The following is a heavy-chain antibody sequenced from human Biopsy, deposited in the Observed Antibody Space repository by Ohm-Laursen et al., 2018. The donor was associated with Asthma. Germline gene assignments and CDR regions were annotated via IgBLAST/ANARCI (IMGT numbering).Heavy chain of an antibody. D-gene: IGHD2-2*01. V-gene: IGHV1-69*13. CDR2: INSVFGTT. Sequence: GASVKVSCKSLAGTFNTYVIGWVRQAPGQGLEWMGGINSVFGTTTYPQKFQDRVTITADDSTSAVYMELSSLRSEDKAVYYCARKAGSCISRTCYSLDFWGQGTLVTVSS. CDR1: AGTFNTYV. J-gene: IGHJ4*02. CDR3: ARKAGSCISRTCYSLDF.